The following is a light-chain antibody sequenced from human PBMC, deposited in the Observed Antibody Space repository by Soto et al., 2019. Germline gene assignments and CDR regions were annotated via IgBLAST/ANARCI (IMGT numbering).Light chain of an antibody. Sequence: DIQMTQSPSSLSASVGDGVTITCRASQRISTWLAWYQQKPGKAPKLLIYDASALPRGVPSRFSGSGSGTKFTLTIASLQPDDFATYYCQQYETFSGTFGPGTKVDIK. CDR2: DAS. CDR3: QQYETFSGT. CDR1: QRISTW. V-gene: IGKV1-5*01. J-gene: IGKJ1*01.